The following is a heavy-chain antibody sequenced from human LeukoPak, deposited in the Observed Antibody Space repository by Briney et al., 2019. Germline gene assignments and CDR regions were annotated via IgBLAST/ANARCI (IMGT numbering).Heavy chain of an antibody. D-gene: IGHD3-22*01. V-gene: IGHV4-39*07. CDR1: GGSISSSSYY. J-gene: IGHJ4*02. CDR2: IYYSGST. CDR3: ARAPYYDSSGYSAVDY. Sequence: SETLSLTCTVSGGSISSSSYYWGWIRQPPGKGLEWIGNIYYSGSTYYNPSLKSRVTMSVDTSKNQFSLKLSSVTAADTAVYYCARAPYYDSSGYSAVDYWGQGTLVTVSS.